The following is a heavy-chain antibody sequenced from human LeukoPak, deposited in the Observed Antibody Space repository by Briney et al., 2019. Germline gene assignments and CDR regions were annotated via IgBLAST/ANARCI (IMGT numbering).Heavy chain of an antibody. V-gene: IGHV4-59*08. D-gene: IGHD3-10*01. CDR1: GGSISSYY. CDR3: ARVPNYYGSGSEYYFDY. Sequence: SETLSLTCSVSGGSISSYYWSWIRQPPGKGLEWIGYIYFSGRTNYNPSLKSRVTISVDTSKNQFSLKLSSVTAADTAVYYCARVPNYYGSGSEYYFDYWGQGTLVTVSS. CDR2: IYFSGRT. J-gene: IGHJ4*02.